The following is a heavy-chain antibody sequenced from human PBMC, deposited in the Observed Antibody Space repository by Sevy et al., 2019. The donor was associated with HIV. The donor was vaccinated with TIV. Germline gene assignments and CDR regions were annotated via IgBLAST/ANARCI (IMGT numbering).Heavy chain of an antibody. Sequence: GGSLRLSCAASGFTFSNYWMHWVRQAPGKGLVWVSRINNYGSSTNYADSVKGRFTISRDNAENTLYLQMNSLRPEDTAVYYCVRSCSSSGTCYGWFDPLGQGTLVTVSS. J-gene: IGHJ5*02. CDR1: GFTFSNYW. V-gene: IGHV3-74*01. CDR2: INNYGSST. CDR3: VRSCSSSGTCYGWFDP. D-gene: IGHD2-15*01.